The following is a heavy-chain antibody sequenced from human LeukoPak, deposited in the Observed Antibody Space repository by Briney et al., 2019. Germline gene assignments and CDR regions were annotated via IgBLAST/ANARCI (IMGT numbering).Heavy chain of an antibody. J-gene: IGHJ6*03. Sequence: SETLSLTCAVSGYSISSGYYWGWIRQPPGKELEWIGSMYHSGSTYYNPSLRSRVTISIDTSKNQFSLKLSSVTAADTAVYYCARVVRQQLGRYYYFYMDVWGKGTTVTVSS. CDR1: GYSISSGYY. D-gene: IGHD6-13*01. CDR2: MYHSGST. V-gene: IGHV4-38-2*01. CDR3: ARVVRQQLGRYYYFYMDV.